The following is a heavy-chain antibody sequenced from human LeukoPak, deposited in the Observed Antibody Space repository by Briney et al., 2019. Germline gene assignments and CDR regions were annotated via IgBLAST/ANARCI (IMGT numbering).Heavy chain of an antibody. CDR2: ISGSGGST. CDR3: AKDHTLFGEFSFDY. CDR1: GFTFSSHS. D-gene: IGHD3-10*02. Sequence: PGRSLRLSCAASGFTFSSHSMSWVSQAPGKGREWVSAISGSGGSTYCAGSMKGRFTNSRDNSKNTLYLQMNSLRAEDTAVYYCAKDHTLFGEFSFDYWGQGTLVTVSS. J-gene: IGHJ4*02. V-gene: IGHV3-23*01.